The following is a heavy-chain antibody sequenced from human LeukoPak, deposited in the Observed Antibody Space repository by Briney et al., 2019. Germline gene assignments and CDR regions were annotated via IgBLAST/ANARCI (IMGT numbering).Heavy chain of an antibody. CDR2: MNPNSGYT. V-gene: IGHV1-8*01. J-gene: IGHJ4*02. CDR1: GYTFTSHD. D-gene: IGHD3-22*01. Sequence: GASVKVSCKASGYTFTSHDINWVRQATGQGLEWMGWMNPNSGYTGYEQKFQGRVTMTRDTSTSTAYTELSSLRSEDTAVYYCARGGSSYNDEHEEFDYWGQGTVVTVSS. CDR3: ARGGSSYNDEHEEFDY.